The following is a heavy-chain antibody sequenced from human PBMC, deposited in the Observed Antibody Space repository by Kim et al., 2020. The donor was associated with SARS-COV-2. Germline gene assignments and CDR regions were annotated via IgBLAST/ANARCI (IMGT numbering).Heavy chain of an antibody. Sequence: GGSLRLSCAASGFTFSSYAMHWVRQAPGKGLEWVAVISYDGSNKYYADSVKGRFTISRDNSKNTLYLQMNSLRAEDTAVYYCARELGYCSSTSCYYYYG. V-gene: IGHV3-30-3*01. J-gene: IGHJ6*01. CDR1: GFTFSSYA. D-gene: IGHD2-2*01. CDR2: ISYDGSNK. CDR3: ARELGYCSSTSCYYYYG.